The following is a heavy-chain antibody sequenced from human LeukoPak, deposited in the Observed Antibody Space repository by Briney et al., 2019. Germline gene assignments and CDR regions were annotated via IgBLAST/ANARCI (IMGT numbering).Heavy chain of an antibody. Sequence: GGSLRLSCAASGFTFSNYAMLWVRQAPGKGLEWVAVISFDETKKYYTDSVKGRFTISRDNSNNTLYLQMNSLRPDDTAVYFCARDNNADYWGQGTLVTVSS. CDR3: ARDNNADY. CDR2: ISFDETKK. CDR1: GFTFSNYA. D-gene: IGHD1/OR15-1a*01. J-gene: IGHJ4*02. V-gene: IGHV3-30*04.